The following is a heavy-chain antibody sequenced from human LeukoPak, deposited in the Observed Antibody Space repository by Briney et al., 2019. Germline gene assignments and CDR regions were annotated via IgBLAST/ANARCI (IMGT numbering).Heavy chain of an antibody. Sequence: GGSLRLSCAVSEFTFSSCSMNWVRQAPGKGLEWVSSISSSGSYIYYADSVKGRFTISRDNAKNSLYLQMNSLRAEDTAVYYCARDREPYCTGGTCYSTGDYWGQGTLVTVSS. CDR3: ARDREPYCTGGTCYSTGDY. J-gene: IGHJ4*02. CDR2: ISSSGSYI. V-gene: IGHV3-21*06. D-gene: IGHD2-15*01. CDR1: EFTFSSCS.